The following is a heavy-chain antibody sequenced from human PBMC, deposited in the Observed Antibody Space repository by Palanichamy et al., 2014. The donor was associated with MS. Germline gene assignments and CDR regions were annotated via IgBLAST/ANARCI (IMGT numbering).Heavy chain of an antibody. V-gene: IGHV4-38-2*01. J-gene: IGHJ4*02. CDR1: GYSISSGYY. Sequence: QVQLQESGPGLVRPSETLSLTCAVSGYSISSGYYWGWIRQPPGKGLEWIGSINHSGNTYYNPSLKSRVTISVDTSKNQFSLKLSSVTAADTAVYYCARSMTTVTSCQYWGQGTRVTVSS. CDR2: INHSGNT. D-gene: IGHD4-17*01. CDR3: ARSMTTVTSCQY.